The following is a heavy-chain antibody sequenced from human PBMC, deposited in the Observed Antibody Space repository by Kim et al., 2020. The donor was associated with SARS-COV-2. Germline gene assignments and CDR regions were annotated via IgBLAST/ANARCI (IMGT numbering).Heavy chain of an antibody. Sequence: FQGRVTMTEDTSTDTAYMELSSLRSEDTAVYYCATGYCSGGSCYDDAFDIWGQGTMVTVSS. D-gene: IGHD2-15*01. CDR3: ATGYCSGGSCYDDAFDI. J-gene: IGHJ3*02. V-gene: IGHV1-24*01.